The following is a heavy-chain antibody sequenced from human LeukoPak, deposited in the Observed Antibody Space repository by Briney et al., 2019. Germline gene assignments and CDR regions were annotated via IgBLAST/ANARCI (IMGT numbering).Heavy chain of an antibody. V-gene: IGHV1-69*13. D-gene: IGHD6-13*01. CDR1: GYTFTSYG. CDR3: ARTNKTYSSSWYHFDY. Sequence: WASVKVSRKASGYTFTSYGISWVRQAPGQGLEWMGGITPIFGTANYAQKFQGRVTITADESTSTAYMELSSLRSEDTAVYYCARTNKTYSSSWYHFDYWGQGTLVTVSS. CDR2: ITPIFGTA. J-gene: IGHJ4*02.